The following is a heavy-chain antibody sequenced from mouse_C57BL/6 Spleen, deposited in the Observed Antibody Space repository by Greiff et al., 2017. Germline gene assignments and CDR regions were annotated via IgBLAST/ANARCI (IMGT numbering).Heavy chain of an antibody. D-gene: IGHD1-1*01. CDR3: ARTLITTVVPYWYFDV. J-gene: IGHJ1*03. Sequence: EVKLQQSGPELVKPGASVKISCKASGYSFTGYYMNWVKQSPEKSLEWIGEINPSTGGTTYNQKFKAKATLTVDKSSSTAYMQLKSLTSEDSAVYYCARTLITTVVPYWYFDVWGTGTTVTVSS. V-gene: IGHV1-42*01. CDR2: INPSTGGT. CDR1: GYSFTGYY.